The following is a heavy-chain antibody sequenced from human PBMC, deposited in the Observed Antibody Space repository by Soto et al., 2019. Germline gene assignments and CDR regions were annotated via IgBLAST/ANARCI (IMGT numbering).Heavy chain of an antibody. CDR1: GGSFSGYY. V-gene: IGHV4-34*01. CDR2: INHSGST. CDR3: ARGRAYYDSSGYPPKKYYFDY. Sequence: KASETLSLTCAVYGGSFSGYYWSWIRQPPGKGLEWIGEINHSGSTNYNPSLKSRVTISVDTSKNQFSLKLSSVTAADTAVYYCARGRAYYDSSGYPPKKYYFDYWGQGTLVTVSS. D-gene: IGHD3-22*01. J-gene: IGHJ4*02.